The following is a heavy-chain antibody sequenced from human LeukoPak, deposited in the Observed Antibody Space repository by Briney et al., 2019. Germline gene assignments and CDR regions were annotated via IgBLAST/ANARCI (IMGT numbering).Heavy chain of an antibody. Sequence: ASVKVSCKASGYTFTSYYMHWVRQAPAQGLEWMGIINPSGGSTSYAQKFQGRVTITRDTSTSTVYMELSSLRSEDTAVYYCARGRYYYDSSGFNWFDPWGQGTLVTVSS. CDR1: GYTFTSYY. D-gene: IGHD3-22*01. V-gene: IGHV1-46*01. CDR2: INPSGGST. J-gene: IGHJ5*02. CDR3: ARGRYYYDSSGFNWFDP.